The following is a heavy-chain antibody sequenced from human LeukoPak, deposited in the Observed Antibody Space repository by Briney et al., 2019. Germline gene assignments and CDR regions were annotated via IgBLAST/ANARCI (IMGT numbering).Heavy chain of an antibody. D-gene: IGHD2-15*01. J-gene: IGHJ6*02. CDR3: ARDRLSRDIGHYYGMDV. Sequence: PGGSLRLSCAASGFTFNNAWMTWVRQAPGKRLEWVGRIKSKVDGGTTDYAAPVKGRFTISRDNSKNTLYLQMNSLRAEDTAVYYCARDRLSRDIGHYYGMDVWGQGTTVTVSS. CDR1: GFTFNNAW. V-gene: IGHV3-15*01. CDR2: IKSKVDGGTT.